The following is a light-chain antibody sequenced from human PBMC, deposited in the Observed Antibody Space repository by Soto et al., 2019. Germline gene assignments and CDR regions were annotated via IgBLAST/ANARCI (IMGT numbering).Light chain of an antibody. CDR2: GAS. Sequence: EIVLTQSPGTLSLSPGERDTLSCRASQSVSSSYLAWYQQKHGQAXRVLIYGASSRATGIPDRFSGSGSGTDLTITISRLEPEDGEVYYCQQYGSSPETFGQGTKVDIK. CDR3: QQYGSSPET. J-gene: IGKJ1*01. V-gene: IGKV3-20*01. CDR1: QSVSSSY.